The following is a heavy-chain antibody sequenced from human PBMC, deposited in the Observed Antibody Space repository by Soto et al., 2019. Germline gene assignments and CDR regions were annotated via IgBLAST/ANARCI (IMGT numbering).Heavy chain of an antibody. V-gene: IGHV1-46*01. CDR2: INPSGGST. CDR1: GYTFTSYY. Sequence: ASVKVSCKASGYTFTSYYMHWVRQAPGQGLEWMGIINPSGGSTSYAQKFQGRVTMTGDTSTSTVYMELSSLRSEDTAVYYCARDQIAAHYYYYYYGMDVWGQGTTVTVSS. J-gene: IGHJ6*02. D-gene: IGHD6-6*01. CDR3: ARDQIAAHYYYYYYGMDV.